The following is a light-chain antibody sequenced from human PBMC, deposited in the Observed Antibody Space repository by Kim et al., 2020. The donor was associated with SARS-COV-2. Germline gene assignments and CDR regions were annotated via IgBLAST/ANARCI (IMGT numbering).Light chain of an antibody. Sequence: VALGQTVRITCQGDSLRSYYATGDQQKPGQAPRLVIYGKNNRPSGIQDRFSGSSSGNTASLTITGTQAGDEADYYCNSRDSNDNVVFGGGTQLTVL. CDR3: NSRDSNDNVV. CDR2: GKN. CDR1: SLRSYY. J-gene: IGLJ2*01. V-gene: IGLV3-19*01.